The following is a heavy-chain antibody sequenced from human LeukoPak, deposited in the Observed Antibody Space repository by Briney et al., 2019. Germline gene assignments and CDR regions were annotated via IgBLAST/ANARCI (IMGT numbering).Heavy chain of an antibody. Sequence: ASVKVSCKASGYTFTSYYMHWVRQAPGQGLEWMGIINPSGGTTSYAQKFQGRVTMTRDMSTSTVYMELSSLRSDDTAVYYCAKGRCTNGVCYSDYWGQGTLVTVSS. CDR1: GYTFTSYY. CDR2: INPSGGTT. D-gene: IGHD2-8*01. CDR3: AKGRCTNGVCYSDY. J-gene: IGHJ4*02. V-gene: IGHV1-46*01.